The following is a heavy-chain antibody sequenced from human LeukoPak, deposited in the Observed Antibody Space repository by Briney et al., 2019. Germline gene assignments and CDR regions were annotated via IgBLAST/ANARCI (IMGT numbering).Heavy chain of an antibody. CDR1: GFTVSSNY. CDR3: ASEYYGSGSYYLDY. V-gene: IGHV3-53*01. D-gene: IGHD3-10*01. CDR2: IYSGGST. Sequence: GGSLRLSCAASGFTVSSNYMSWVRQAPGEGLEGVSVIYSGGSTYYADSVKGRFTIPRDNSKNTLYLQMNSLRAEDTAVYYCASEYYGSGSYYLDYWGQGTLVTVSS. J-gene: IGHJ4*02.